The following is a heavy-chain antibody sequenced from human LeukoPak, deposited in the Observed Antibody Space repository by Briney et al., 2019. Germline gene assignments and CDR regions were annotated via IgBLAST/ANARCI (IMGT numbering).Heavy chain of an antibody. Sequence: GGSLRLSCAASGFTFSSYSMNWVRQAPGKGLEWVSSISSSSSYIYYADSVKGRFTISRDNAKNSLYLQMNSLRAEDTAVYYCARDRGEVLRFLEWSYYYYYYMDVWGKGTTVTVSS. D-gene: IGHD3-3*01. CDR1: GFTFSSYS. V-gene: IGHV3-21*01. CDR3: ARDRGEVLRFLEWSYYYYYYMDV. CDR2: ISSSSSYI. J-gene: IGHJ6*03.